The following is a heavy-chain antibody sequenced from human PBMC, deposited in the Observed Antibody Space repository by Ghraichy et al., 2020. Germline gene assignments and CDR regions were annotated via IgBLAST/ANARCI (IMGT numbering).Heavy chain of an antibody. D-gene: IGHD3-16*02. V-gene: IGHV3-74*01. CDR1: GFTFSNYW. CDR3: VRGSNHFDS. J-gene: IGHJ4*02. Sequence: GALRLSCAASGFTFSNYWMHWVRQAPGKGLVWVSHIKSDGTTTLYADSVKGRFTISRDNDKNTLYLQMNSLRAEDTAVYYCVRGSNHFDSWGQGTPVTVSS. CDR2: IKSDGTTT.